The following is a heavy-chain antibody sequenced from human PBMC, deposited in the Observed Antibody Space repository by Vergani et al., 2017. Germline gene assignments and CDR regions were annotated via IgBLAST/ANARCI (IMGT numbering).Heavy chain of an antibody. D-gene: IGHD6-13*01. J-gene: IGHJ4*02. Sequence: QVQLVESGGGFVKPGGSLRLSCAASGFTFSDYYMSWIRQAPGKGLELVSYISSSGSTIYYADSVKGRFTISRDNAKNSLYLQMNSLRAEDTAVYYCARQYPYSSSWKGYFDYWGQGTLVTVSS. V-gene: IGHV3-11*01. CDR3: ARQYPYSSSWKGYFDY. CDR2: ISSSGSTI. CDR1: GFTFSDYY.